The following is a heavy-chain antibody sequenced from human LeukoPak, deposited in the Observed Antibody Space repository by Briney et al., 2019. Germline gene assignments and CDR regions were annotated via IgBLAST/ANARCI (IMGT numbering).Heavy chain of an antibody. Sequence: SQTLSLTCTVSGGSISSGSYYWSWIRQPAGKGLEWIGRIYTSGSTNYNPSLKSRVTISLDMSKNQFSLKLSSVTAADTAVYYCARAGTGTSFPYYYYMDVWGKGTTVTVSS. CDR3: ARAGTGTSFPYYYYMDV. CDR1: GGSISSGSYY. D-gene: IGHD1-1*01. J-gene: IGHJ6*03. CDR2: IYTSGST. V-gene: IGHV4-61*02.